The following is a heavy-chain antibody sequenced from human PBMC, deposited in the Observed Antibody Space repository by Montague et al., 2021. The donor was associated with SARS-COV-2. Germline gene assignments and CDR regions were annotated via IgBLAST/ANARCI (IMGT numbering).Heavy chain of an antibody. Sequence: PALVKPTQTLTLTCTFSGFSLSTSGVGVAWIRQPPGKALEWLAIIYWDDDDRRYSPSLESGLTITKDTPKNQVVLTMTDMDPGDTATYYCVYSIKPRRSGSCYGSRCYHFDSWGQGALVTVSS. V-gene: IGHV2-5*02. CDR3: VYSIKPRRSGSCYGSRCYHFDS. CDR1: GFSLSTSGVG. CDR2: IYWDDDDR. D-gene: IGHD3-22*01. J-gene: IGHJ4*02.